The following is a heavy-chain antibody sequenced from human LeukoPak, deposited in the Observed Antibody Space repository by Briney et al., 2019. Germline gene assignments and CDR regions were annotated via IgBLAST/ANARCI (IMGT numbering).Heavy chain of an antibody. D-gene: IGHD6-19*01. J-gene: IGHJ5*02. V-gene: IGHV4-39*01. CDR1: GGSISSSSYY. Sequence: SETLSLTCTVSGGSISSSSYYWGWIRQPPGKGLEWIGSIYYSGSTYCNPSLKSRVTISVDTSKNQFSLKLSSVTAADTAVYYCARKGIAVAGTFLRYNWFDPWGQGTLVTVSS. CDR3: ARKGIAVAGTFLRYNWFDP. CDR2: IYYSGST.